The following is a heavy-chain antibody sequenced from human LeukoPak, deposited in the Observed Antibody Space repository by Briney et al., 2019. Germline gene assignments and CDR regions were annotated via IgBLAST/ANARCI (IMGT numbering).Heavy chain of an antibody. CDR1: GFTFSSYA. CDR2: ISGSGGST. D-gene: IGHD2-2*01. V-gene: IGHV3-23*01. CDR3: AKWAVTEIEPAYNWFDP. Sequence: PGGSLRLSCAASGFTFSSYAMSWVRQAPGKGLEWVSAISGSGGSTYYADSVKGRFTISRDNSKNTLYLQMNSLRAEDTAVYYCAKWAVTEIEPAYNWFDPWGQGTLVTVSS. J-gene: IGHJ5*02.